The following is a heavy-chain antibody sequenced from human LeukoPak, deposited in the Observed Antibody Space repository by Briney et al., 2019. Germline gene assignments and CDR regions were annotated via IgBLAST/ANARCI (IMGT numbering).Heavy chain of an antibody. V-gene: IGHV4-59*06. CDR2: IYYSGST. Sequence: SETLSLTCTVSGGSISSYYWSWIRQPPGKGLEWIGYIYYSGSTYYNPSLKSRVTISVDTSKNQFSLKLSSVTAADTAVYYCARGYGSGIIWGQGTLVTVSS. CDR3: ARGYGSGII. CDR1: GGSISSYY. J-gene: IGHJ4*02. D-gene: IGHD3-10*01.